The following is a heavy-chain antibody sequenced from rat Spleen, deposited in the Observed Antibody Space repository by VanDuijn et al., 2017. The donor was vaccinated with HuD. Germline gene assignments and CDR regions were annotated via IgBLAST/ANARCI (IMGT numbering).Heavy chain of an antibody. CDR3: TRQVLLQWRFYFDS. CDR2: ISTSGGTT. V-gene: IGHV5-46*01. J-gene: IGHJ2*01. D-gene: IGHD1-1*01. Sequence: EVQLVESGGGLVQPGRSMKLSCAASGLTFSSFPMAWVRQDPTTGLEWVATISTSGGTTYYGDSVKGRFTISRDNAKSTLYLQMNSLRSEDTATYYCTRQVLLQWRFYFDSWGQGVMVTVSS. CDR1: GLTFSSFP.